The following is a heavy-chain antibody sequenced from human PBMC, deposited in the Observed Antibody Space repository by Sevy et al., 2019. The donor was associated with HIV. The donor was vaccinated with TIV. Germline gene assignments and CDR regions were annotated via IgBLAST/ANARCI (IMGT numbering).Heavy chain of an antibody. CDR1: GLALSDYY. CDR3: AGDPFHFLRGCF. Sequence: GGSLRLSCAASGLALSDYYMAWIRQAPGKGLEWVSYISGGGASIYYADSVKGRFTISRDNAKATLHLQMNSLRVDDTAVYFCAGDPFHFLRGCFWGQGTQVTVSS. J-gene: IGHJ4*02. CDR2: ISGGGASI. D-gene: IGHD3-10*01. V-gene: IGHV3-11*01.